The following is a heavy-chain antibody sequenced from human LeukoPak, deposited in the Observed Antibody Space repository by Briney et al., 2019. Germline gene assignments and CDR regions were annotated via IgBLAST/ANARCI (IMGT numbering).Heavy chain of an antibody. V-gene: IGHV3-30*02. CDR2: TRYDGSNK. Sequence: GGSLRLSCAASGFTFSSYGMHWVRQAPGKGLEWVSFTRYDGSNKYYADSVKGRFTISRDNSKNTLYLQMNSLRTEDTAVYYCAKPLLDDSFAFDYWGQGTLVTVSS. J-gene: IGHJ4*02. D-gene: IGHD3-22*01. CDR3: AKPLLDDSFAFDY. CDR1: GFTFSSYG.